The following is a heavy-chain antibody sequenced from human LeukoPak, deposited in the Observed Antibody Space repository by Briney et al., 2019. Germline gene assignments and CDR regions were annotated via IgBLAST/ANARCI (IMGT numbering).Heavy chain of an antibody. D-gene: IGHD1-26*01. V-gene: IGHV3-48*01. CDR3: ARDRVGALFYYYYYYMDV. Sequence: GGSLRLSCAASGFTFNGYSMNWVRQAPGKGLEWVSYISSSSSTIYYADSVKGRFTISRDNAKNSLYLQMNSLRAEDTAVYYCARDRVGALFYYYYYYMDVWGKGTTVTVSS. J-gene: IGHJ6*03. CDR1: GFTFNGYS. CDR2: ISSSSSTI.